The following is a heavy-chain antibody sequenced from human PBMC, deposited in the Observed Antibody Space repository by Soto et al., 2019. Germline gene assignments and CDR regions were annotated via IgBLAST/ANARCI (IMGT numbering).Heavy chain of an antibody. J-gene: IGHJ4*02. CDR3: AHCTLHDYGDYDPGTSHVFDS. D-gene: IGHD4-17*01. V-gene: IGHV2-5*02. CDR2: IYGDNDK. CDR1: GFSLSNSGVG. Sequence: QITLKESGPSPVKPTQTLTVTCTFSGFSLSNSGVGVAWIRQPPGKALEWLALIYGDNDKRYSPSLKTRLTSTKDTSKNQVVLTMTNMDPVDTATYYWAHCTLHDYGDYDPGTSHVFDSWGQGTLVTVSS.